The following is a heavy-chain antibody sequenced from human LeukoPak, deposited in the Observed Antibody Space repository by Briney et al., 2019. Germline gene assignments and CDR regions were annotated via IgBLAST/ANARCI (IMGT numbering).Heavy chain of an antibody. V-gene: IGHV4-39*07. D-gene: IGHD6-19*01. CDR2: VYYSGTT. J-gene: IGHJ4*02. CDR3: ARGTLYSGWSYYFDY. Sequence: SETLSLTCSVSGGSISLGYYYWGWIRQPPGKALEWIGSVYYSGTTSYNPSLKSRVTISVDMSKNHFSLRLSSVTAADTAMYYCARGTLYSGWSYYFDYWGQGSQVTVSS. CDR1: GGSISLGYYY.